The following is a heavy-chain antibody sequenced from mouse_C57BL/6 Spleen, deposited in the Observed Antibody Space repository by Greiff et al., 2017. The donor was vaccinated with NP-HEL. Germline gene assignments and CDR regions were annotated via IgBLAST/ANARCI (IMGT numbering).Heavy chain of an antibody. Sequence: QVQLQQSGPELVKPGASVKISCKASGYSFTSYYIHWVKQRPGQGLEWIGWIYPGSGNTKYNEKFKGKATLTADTSSSTAYMQLSSLTSEDSAVYYCARKNWDVFAYWGQGTLVTVSA. CDR3: ARKNWDVFAY. CDR2: IYPGSGNT. V-gene: IGHV1-66*01. CDR1: GYSFTSYY. J-gene: IGHJ3*01. D-gene: IGHD4-1*01.